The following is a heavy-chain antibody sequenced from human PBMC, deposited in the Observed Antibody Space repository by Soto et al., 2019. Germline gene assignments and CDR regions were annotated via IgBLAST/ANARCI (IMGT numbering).Heavy chain of an antibody. D-gene: IGHD3-3*01. V-gene: IGHV1-18*01. CDR2: ISAYNGNT. CDR1: GYTSTSYG. J-gene: IGHJ4*02. CDR3: ARLYYDFWSGYWAPDY. Sequence: ASVKVSCKASGYTSTSYGISWVRQAPGQGLEWMGWISAYNGNTNYAQKLQGRVTMTTDTSTSTAYMELRSLRSDDTAVYYCARLYYDFWSGYWAPDYWGQGTLVTVSS.